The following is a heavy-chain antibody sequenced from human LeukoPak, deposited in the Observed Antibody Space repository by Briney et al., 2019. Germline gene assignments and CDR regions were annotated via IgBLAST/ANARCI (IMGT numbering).Heavy chain of an antibody. D-gene: IGHD3-3*01. CDR3: ARESTNYDFWSGYHEKYYFDY. V-gene: IGHV4-30-4*08. CDR1: GGSISSGDYY. CDR2: IYYTGST. J-gene: IGHJ4*02. Sequence: PSETLSLTCTVSGGSISSGDYYWRWIRQPPGKGLEWIGYIYYTGSTYYNPSLKSRVTISVDTSKNQFSLKLSSVTAADTAVYYCARESTNYDFWSGYHEKYYFDYWGQGTLVTVSS.